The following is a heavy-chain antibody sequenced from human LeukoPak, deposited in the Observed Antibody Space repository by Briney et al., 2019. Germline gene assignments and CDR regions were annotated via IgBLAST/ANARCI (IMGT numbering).Heavy chain of an antibody. CDR3: ARDRAITMIVEIDY. D-gene: IGHD3-22*01. CDR2: ISSSSSYI. J-gene: IGHJ4*02. CDR1: GFTLSSYS. Sequence: KPGGSLRLSCAASGFTLSSYSMNWVRQAPGKGLEWVSSISSSSSYIYYADSVKGRFTISRDNAKNSLYLQMNSLRAEDTAVYYCARDRAITMIVEIDYWGQGTLVTVSS. V-gene: IGHV3-21*01.